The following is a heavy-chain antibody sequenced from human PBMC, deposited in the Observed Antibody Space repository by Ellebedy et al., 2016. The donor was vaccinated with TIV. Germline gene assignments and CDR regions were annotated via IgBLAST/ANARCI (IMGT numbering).Heavy chain of an antibody. Sequence: PGGSLRLSCAASGFTFSSYAMNWVRQAPGKGLEWVSGISGGAYGTYYADSVKGRFIISRDNSHNTQYLQMNSLRAEDTAVYYCAKEPGVAVAAVFGSWGQGTLVTVSS. CDR2: ISGGAYGT. V-gene: IGHV3-23*01. CDR1: GFTFSSYA. D-gene: IGHD6-19*01. CDR3: AKEPGVAVAAVFGS. J-gene: IGHJ4*02.